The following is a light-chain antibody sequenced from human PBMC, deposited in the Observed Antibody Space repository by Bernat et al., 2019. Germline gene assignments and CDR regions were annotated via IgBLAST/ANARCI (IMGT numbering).Light chain of an antibody. CDR3: LEKYISPYT. CDR1: QSISSW. J-gene: IGKJ2*01. Sequence: DIQMNQSPSTLSASVGDRVTITCRASQSISSWLAWYQQKPGKAPKLLIYKASSLESGVPSRFSGSGSGTDFTLTISSLQAEDFATYYCLEKYISPYTFGQGTKPEIK. CDR2: KAS. V-gene: IGKV1-5*03.